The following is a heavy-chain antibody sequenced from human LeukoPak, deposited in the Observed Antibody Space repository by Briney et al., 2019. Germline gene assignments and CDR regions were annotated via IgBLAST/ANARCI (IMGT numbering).Heavy chain of an antibody. CDR2: INHSGGT. J-gene: IGHJ5*02. Sequence: SETLSLTCAVYGGSFIGYDWTWIRQPPGKGLEWIGEINHSGGTNYNPSFKSRVTISVDTSKNQFSLKLSSVTAADTAVYYCASLARGGNWFDPWGQGTLVTVSS. V-gene: IGHV4-34*01. CDR1: GGSFIGYD. CDR3: ASLARGGNWFDP. D-gene: IGHD6-6*01.